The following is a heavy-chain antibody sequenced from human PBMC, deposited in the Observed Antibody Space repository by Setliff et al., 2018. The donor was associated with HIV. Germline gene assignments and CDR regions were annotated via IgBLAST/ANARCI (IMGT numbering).Heavy chain of an antibody. V-gene: IGHV4-39*07. CDR1: GGSFSSDSYY. D-gene: IGHD3-22*01. J-gene: IGHJ4*02. CDR3: ARDRYDSSGYYYGYYFDY. CDR2: IYYSGST. Sequence: KPSETLSLTCSVSGGSFSSDSYYWGWIRQFPGKGLEWIGSIYYSGSTYYHPSLKSRVTMSVDTSKNQFSLKLSSVTAADTAVYYCARDRYDSSGYYYGYYFDYWGQGTLVTVSS.